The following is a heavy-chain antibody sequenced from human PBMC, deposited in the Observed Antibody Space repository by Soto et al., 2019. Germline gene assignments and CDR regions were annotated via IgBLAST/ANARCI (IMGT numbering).Heavy chain of an antibody. CDR2: INSDGSST. V-gene: IGHV3-74*01. J-gene: IGHJ4*02. CDR3: ARGTTVTTSRQDY. CDR1: GFSFSFYW. Sequence: GGSLRLSCAASGFSFSFYWMHWVRQAPGKGLLWVSRINSDGSSTTYADSVKGRFTISRDNAKNTLYLQMNSLRAEDTAVYYCARGTTVTTSRQDYWGQGTLVTVSS. D-gene: IGHD4-17*01.